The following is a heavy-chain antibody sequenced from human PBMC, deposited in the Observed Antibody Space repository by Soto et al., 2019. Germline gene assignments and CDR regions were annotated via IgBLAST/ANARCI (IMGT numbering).Heavy chain of an antibody. J-gene: IGHJ6*02. CDR3: ARDLSGTGLDI. CDR2: VYSTGGT. D-gene: IGHD1-26*01. V-gene: IGHV4-4*07. Sequence: SETLSLTCNVSGDSIGRFYWSWIRQSAEKGLEWIGRVYSTGGTAYNPALKGRVTISLDRSNNHVSLEMNSVTAADTAVYFCARDLSGTGLDIWGRGTRVTVSS. CDR1: GDSIGRFY.